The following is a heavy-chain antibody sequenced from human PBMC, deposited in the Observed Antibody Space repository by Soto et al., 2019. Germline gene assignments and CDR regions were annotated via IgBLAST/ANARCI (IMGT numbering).Heavy chain of an antibody. J-gene: IGHJ6*02. CDR3: ARDLSGTGLDI. CDR2: VYSTGGT. D-gene: IGHD1-26*01. V-gene: IGHV4-4*07. Sequence: SETLSLTCNVSGDSIGRFYWSWIRQSAEKGLEWIGRVYSTGGTAYNPALKGRVTISLDRSNNHVSLEMNSVTAADTAVYFCARDLSGTGLDIWGRGTRVTVSS. CDR1: GDSIGRFY.